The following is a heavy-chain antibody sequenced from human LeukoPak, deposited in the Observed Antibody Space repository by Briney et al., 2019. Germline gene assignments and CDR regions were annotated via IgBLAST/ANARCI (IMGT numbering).Heavy chain of an antibody. CDR2: VDYSGRP. Sequence: LETLSLTCTVSGGSISSGSYFWGWVRQPPGKGLEWIGSVDYSGRPYYNPSLKSRVTISVDTSKNQFSLNLSSVTAADTAVYYCARGTLNGDLLSPFDYWGQGTLVTVSS. J-gene: IGHJ4*02. CDR3: ARGTLNGDLLSPFDY. CDR1: GGSISSGSYF. D-gene: IGHD3-10*01. V-gene: IGHV4-39*07.